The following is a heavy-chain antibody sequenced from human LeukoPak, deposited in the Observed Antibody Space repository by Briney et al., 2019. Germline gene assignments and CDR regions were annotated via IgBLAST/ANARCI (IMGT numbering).Heavy chain of an antibody. CDR3: ARSGSYYWTLARFDH. V-gene: IGHV1-2*02. D-gene: IGHD1-26*01. Sequence: ASVNVSFKASGYTFTGYYMHGVRQAPGQGLDWMGWINPNSGGTNYAQKFQGRVTMTRDTSISTDYMELSRVRSDDTDVYYCARSGSYYWTLARFDHWGQGTLVTVSS. J-gene: IGHJ5*02. CDR1: GYTFTGYY. CDR2: INPNSGGT.